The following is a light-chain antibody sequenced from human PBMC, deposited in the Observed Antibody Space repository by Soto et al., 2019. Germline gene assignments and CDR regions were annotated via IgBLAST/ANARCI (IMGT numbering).Light chain of an antibody. V-gene: IGKV3-11*01. CDR1: QSVSSY. CDR2: DSS. J-gene: IGKJ4*01. Sequence: EIVLTQSPATLSLSPGERATLSCRASQSVSSYLAWYQQKPGQAPRLLIYDSSNRATGIPGRFSGSGSGTDFTLTISSLEPEDFAVYYCQQRSSGVTFGGGTKV. CDR3: QQRSSGVT.